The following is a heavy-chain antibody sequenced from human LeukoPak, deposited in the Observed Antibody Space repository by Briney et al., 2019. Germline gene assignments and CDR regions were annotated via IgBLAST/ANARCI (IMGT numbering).Heavy chain of an antibody. CDR1: GFTVSSNY. J-gene: IGHJ4*02. D-gene: IGHD3-3*01. Sequence: PGGSLRLSCAASGFTVSSNYMSWVRQAPGKGLEWVSVIYSGGSTYYADSVKGRFTISRDNSKNTLYLQMNSLRAEDTAVYYCARGAYDFWSGYPPAFDYWGQGTLVTVSS. CDR2: IYSGGST. CDR3: ARGAYDFWSGYPPAFDY. V-gene: IGHV3-53*01.